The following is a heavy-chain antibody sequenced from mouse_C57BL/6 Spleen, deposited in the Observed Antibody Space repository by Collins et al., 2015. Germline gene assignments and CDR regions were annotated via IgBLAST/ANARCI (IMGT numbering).Heavy chain of an antibody. Sequence: EVKLEESGGGLVQPGGSMKLSCAASGFTFSDAWMDWVRQSPEKGLEWVAEIRNKANNHATYYAESVKGRFTISRDDSKSSVYLQMNSLRAGDTGIYYCTTTVVAYYFDYWGQGTTLTVSS. CDR3: TTTVVAYYFDY. D-gene: IGHD1-1*01. CDR1: GFTFSDAW. J-gene: IGHJ2*01. V-gene: IGHV6-6*01. CDR2: IRNKANNHAT.